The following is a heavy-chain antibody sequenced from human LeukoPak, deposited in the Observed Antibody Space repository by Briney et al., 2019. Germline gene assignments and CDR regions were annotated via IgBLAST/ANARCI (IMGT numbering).Heavy chain of an antibody. D-gene: IGHD3-16*01. CDR3: ARWGHAHHYFDY. Sequence: SQTLSLTCAISGDSVSSNSAAWSWIRQSPSRGLEWLGRTYYMSKWISDYAVFVKSRITINPDTSKNQFSLQLNSVTPEDAAVYYCARWGHAHHYFDYWGQGTLVTVSS. CDR2: TYYMSKWIS. CDR1: GDSVSSNSAA. V-gene: IGHV6-1*01. J-gene: IGHJ4*02.